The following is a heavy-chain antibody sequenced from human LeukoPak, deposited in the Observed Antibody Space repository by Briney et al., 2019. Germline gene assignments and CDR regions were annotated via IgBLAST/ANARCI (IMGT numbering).Heavy chain of an antibody. Sequence: ASVLVSCKASGYTFRIHDFNWVRQAPGQGLEWMGWVSPKTGRTGYAQKFQGRVYMTTNASLSTAYMGLSSLRSDDTAVYFCARESERNDSWFDPWGQGTLVTVSS. CDR1: GYTFRIHD. J-gene: IGHJ5*02. CDR3: ARESERNDSWFDP. V-gene: IGHV1-8*01. D-gene: IGHD1-1*01. CDR2: VSPKTGRT.